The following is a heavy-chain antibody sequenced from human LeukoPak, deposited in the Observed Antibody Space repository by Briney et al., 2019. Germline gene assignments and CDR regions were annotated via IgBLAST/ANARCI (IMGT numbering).Heavy chain of an antibody. D-gene: IGHD5-12*01. CDR3: ARGYSHNSGGWLDP. CDR1: GFTFSTYT. Sequence: PGGSLRLSCAASGFTFSTYTMNWVRQAPGKGLEWVSSINSKSRYIYYADSLKGRFTISRDNAKNSLYLQMNGLRAEDTAVYYCARGYSHNSGGWLDPWGQGTLVTVSS. V-gene: IGHV3-21*01. CDR2: INSKSRYI. J-gene: IGHJ5*02.